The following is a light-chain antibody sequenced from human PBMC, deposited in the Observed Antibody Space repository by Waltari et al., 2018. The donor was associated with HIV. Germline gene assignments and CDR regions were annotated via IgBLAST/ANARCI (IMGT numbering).Light chain of an antibody. V-gene: IGKV1-5*03. CDR1: QNVGAW. Sequence: DIHMSQSPPTLTASIGDRVNITCRASQNVGAWLAWYQQKPGEAPNLLIYKATNVEGGVPSRFSGSASGTDFTLTIDSLHPDDFATYYGHQYSDYLGSFGQGTKVEVK. CDR3: HQYSDYLGS. J-gene: IGKJ1*01. CDR2: KAT.